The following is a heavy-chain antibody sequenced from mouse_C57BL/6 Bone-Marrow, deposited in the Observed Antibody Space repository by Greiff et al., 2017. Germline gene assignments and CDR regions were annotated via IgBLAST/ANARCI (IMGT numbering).Heavy chain of an antibody. J-gene: IGHJ1*03. D-gene: IGHD2-4*01. CDR3: ARDRDYYWYFDV. CDR2: INYDGSST. V-gene: IGHV5-16*01. Sequence: EVQRVESEGGLVQPGSSMKLSCTASGFTFSDYYMAWVRQVPEKGLEWVANINYDGSSTYYLDSLKSRFIISRDNAKNILYLQMSSLKSEDTATYYCARDRDYYWYFDVWGTGTTVTVSS. CDR1: GFTFSDYY.